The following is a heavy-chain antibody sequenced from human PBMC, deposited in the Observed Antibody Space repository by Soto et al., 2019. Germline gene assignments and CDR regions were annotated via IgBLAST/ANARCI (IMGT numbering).Heavy chain of an antibody. CDR3: ARGLGLWFGEKSEGNWFDP. CDR2: INHSGST. Sequence: SETLSLTCAVYGGSFSGYYWSWIRQPPGKGLEWIGEINHSGSTNYNPSLKSRVTISVDTSKNQFSLKLSSVTAADTALFYCARGLGLWFGEKSEGNWFDPWGQGTLVTVSS. V-gene: IGHV4-34*01. CDR1: GGSFSGYY. J-gene: IGHJ5*02. D-gene: IGHD3-10*01.